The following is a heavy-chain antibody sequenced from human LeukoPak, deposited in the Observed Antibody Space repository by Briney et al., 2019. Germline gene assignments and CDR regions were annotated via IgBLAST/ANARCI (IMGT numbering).Heavy chain of an antibody. CDR3: SSHEVVVA. V-gene: IGHV3-73*01. J-gene: IGHJ5*02. Sequence: GGSLRLSCAASGFTFSGSTIHWVRQTSGKGLEWVGRIRSKAYNYATAYAASVNGRFTLSRDDSKNTAYLQMSSLKTEDTAVYYCSSHEVVVAWGQGTLVTVTS. D-gene: IGHD2-2*01. CDR2: IRSKAYNYAT. CDR1: GFTFSGST.